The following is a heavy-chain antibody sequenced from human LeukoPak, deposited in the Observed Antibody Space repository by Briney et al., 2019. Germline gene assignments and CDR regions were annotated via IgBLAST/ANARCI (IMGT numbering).Heavy chain of an antibody. D-gene: IGHD6-13*01. CDR2: ISNDGTST. J-gene: IGHJ4*02. V-gene: IGHV3-64D*09. CDR3: VKTRGIETAGPFDY. CDR1: GFTFSRYS. Sequence: PGGSLRLSCSASGFTFSRYSMYWVRQAPGKGLEYVSAISNDGTSTYFADSVRGRFTISRDNSKNTLYLQMSSLRAEDTALYYCVKTRGIETAGPFDYWGQGPLVTVSS.